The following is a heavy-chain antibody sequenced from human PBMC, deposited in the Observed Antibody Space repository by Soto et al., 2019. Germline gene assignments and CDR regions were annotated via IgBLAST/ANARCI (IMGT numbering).Heavy chain of an antibody. CDR1: GGSISKFY. CDR3: VRDGSKSLRDWFDP. CDR2: VYATGTT. Sequence: KASETLSLTCNVSGGSISKFYWAWIRKTAGNGLEWMGRVYATGTTDYNPSLRSRVAMSVDISKKTFSLRLRSVTGADSGGYYCVRDGSKSLRDWFDPWGQGILVTVSS. J-gene: IGHJ5*02. V-gene: IGHV4-4*07.